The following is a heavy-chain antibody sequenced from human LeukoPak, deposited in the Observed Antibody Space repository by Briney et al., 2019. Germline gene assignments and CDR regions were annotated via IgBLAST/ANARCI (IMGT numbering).Heavy chain of an antibody. D-gene: IGHD6-13*01. CDR2: ISGSGRST. J-gene: IGHJ4*02. Sequence: PGESLRLSCAASGFTFSTYALSWVRQAPGKGLDWVSAISGSGRSTYYADSVKGRFTISRANSKNTLYLQMNSLRPDDTAVYFYAKSIAAPGAFEYWGQGTLVTVS. CDR1: GFTFSTYA. V-gene: IGHV3-23*01. CDR3: AKSIAAPGAFEY.